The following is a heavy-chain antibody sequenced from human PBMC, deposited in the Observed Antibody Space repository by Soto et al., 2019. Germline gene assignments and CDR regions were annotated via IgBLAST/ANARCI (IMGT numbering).Heavy chain of an antibody. D-gene: IGHD3-3*01. Sequence: GGSLRLSCAASGFSFGSYDLSWVRQAPGKGLEWVSTISGSDGKTFYADSVKGRFSISRDTSQSTLYLQMNNLRADVTAMYYCARWSYLDYWGQGTRVTVSS. V-gene: IGHV3-23*01. CDR1: GFSFGSYD. CDR3: ARWSYLDY. CDR2: ISGSDGKT. J-gene: IGHJ4*02.